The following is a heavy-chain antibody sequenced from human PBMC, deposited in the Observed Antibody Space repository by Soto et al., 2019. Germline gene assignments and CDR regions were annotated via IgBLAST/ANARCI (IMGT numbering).Heavy chain of an antibody. Sequence: QVQLQQWGAGLLKPSETLSLTCAVYGGSFSGYYWSWIRQPPRKGLEWIGEINHSGSTNYNPSLKSRVTISVDTSKNQFSLKLSSVTAADTAVYYCARVLIAARLFGGHWFDPWGQGTLVTVSS. CDR1: GGSFSGYY. D-gene: IGHD6-6*01. CDR3: ARVLIAARLFGGHWFDP. CDR2: INHSGST. J-gene: IGHJ5*02. V-gene: IGHV4-34*01.